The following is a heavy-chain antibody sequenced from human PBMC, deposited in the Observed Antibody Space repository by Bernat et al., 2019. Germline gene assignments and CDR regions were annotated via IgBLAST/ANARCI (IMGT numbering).Heavy chain of an antibody. CDR1: GFTFSSYA. V-gene: IGHV3-30-3*01. D-gene: IGHD6-13*01. CDR3: ARAYSSSWYDY. Sequence: QVQLVESGGGVVQPGRSLRLSCAASGFTFSSYAMHWVRQAPGKGLEWVAVISYDGSNKYYADSVKGRFTISRDNAKNSVYLQMNSLRAEDTAVYYCARAYSSSWYDYWGQGTLVTVSS. CDR2: ISYDGSNK. J-gene: IGHJ4*02.